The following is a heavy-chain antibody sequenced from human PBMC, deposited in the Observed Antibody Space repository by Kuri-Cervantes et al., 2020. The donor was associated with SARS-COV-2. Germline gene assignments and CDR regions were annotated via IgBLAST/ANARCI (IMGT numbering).Heavy chain of an antibody. Sequence: GSLRLSCAASGFTFSSYWMSWVRQAPGKGLEWVANIKQDGSARYCGESVQGRFTISRDNAKNSLYLQMNSLRGEDTALYYCVRALGAAEADFWGRGTRVTVSS. CDR3: VRALGAAEADF. V-gene: IGHV3-7*01. CDR2: IKQDGSAR. D-gene: IGHD1-26*01. J-gene: IGHJ4*02. CDR1: GFTFSSYW.